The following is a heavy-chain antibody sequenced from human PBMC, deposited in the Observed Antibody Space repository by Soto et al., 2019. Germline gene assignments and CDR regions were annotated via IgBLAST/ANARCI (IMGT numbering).Heavy chain of an antibody. Sequence: QVQLQESGPGLVKPSQTLSLTCIVSGDSIRMGGYFWTWIRQHPGKGLEWIGYIYDSGSAFYNPSLKSRVTMSIDKSKDQFSLNLRSVTAADTAVFYCARGILRPNHYMDVWGKGTAVAVSS. D-gene: IGHD5-12*01. J-gene: IGHJ6*03. V-gene: IGHV4-31*03. CDR3: ARGILRPNHYMDV. CDR1: GDSIRMGGYF. CDR2: IYDSGSA.